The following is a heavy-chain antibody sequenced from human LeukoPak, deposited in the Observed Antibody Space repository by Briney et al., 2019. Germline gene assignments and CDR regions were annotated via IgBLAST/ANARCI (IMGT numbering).Heavy chain of an antibody. D-gene: IGHD6-19*01. V-gene: IGHV3-30*18. CDR2: ISYDGSNK. J-gene: IGHJ4*02. CDR3: AKVKRWLAHYFDY. CDR1: GFTFSSYG. Sequence: GRSLRLSCAASGFTFSSYGMHWDRQAPGKGLEWVAVISYDGSNKYYADSVKGRFTISRDNSKNTLYLQMNSLRAEDTAVYYCAKVKRWLAHYFDYWGQGTLVTVSS.